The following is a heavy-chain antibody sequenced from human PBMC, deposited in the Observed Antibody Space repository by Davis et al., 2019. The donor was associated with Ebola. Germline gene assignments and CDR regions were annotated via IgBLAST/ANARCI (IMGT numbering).Heavy chain of an antibody. D-gene: IGHD6-6*01. CDR1: GGSISNYY. Sequence: MPSETLSLTCTVSGGSISNYYWSWIRQPPGKGLEWIGYIYYSGSTNYNPSLKSRVTISVDTSKNQFSLKLSSVTAADTAVYYCARHGAYSSSSTGYWGQGTLVTVSS. V-gene: IGHV4-59*08. J-gene: IGHJ4*02. CDR2: IYYSGST. CDR3: ARHGAYSSSSTGY.